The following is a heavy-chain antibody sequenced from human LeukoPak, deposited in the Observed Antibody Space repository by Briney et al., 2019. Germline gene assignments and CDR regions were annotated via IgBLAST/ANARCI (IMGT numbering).Heavy chain of an antibody. J-gene: IGHJ4*02. V-gene: IGHV3-66*02. CDR3: ASGEMATIYGFGVY. CDR2: IYSGGST. D-gene: IGHD5-24*01. CDR1: GFTVSSNY. Sequence: GGSLRLSCAASGFTVSSNYMSWVRQAPGKGLEWVSVIYSGGSTYYADSVKGRFTISRDNSKNTLYLQMNSLRAEDTAVYYCASGEMATIYGFGVYWGQGTLVTVSS.